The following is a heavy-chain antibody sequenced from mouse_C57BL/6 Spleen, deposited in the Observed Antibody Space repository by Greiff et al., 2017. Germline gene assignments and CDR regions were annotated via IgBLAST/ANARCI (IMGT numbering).Heavy chain of an antibody. Sequence: VQLQQSGPVLVKPGASVKMSCKASGYTFTDYYMNWVKQSHGKSLELIGVINPYNGGTSYNQKFKGKATLTVDKSASTADMALNSLTSEDSAVYYCAGRYDACAYWSQGTLVTVSA. CDR2: INPYNGGT. CDR3: AGRYDACAY. V-gene: IGHV1-19*01. J-gene: IGHJ3*01. CDR1: GYTFTDYY. D-gene: IGHD2-12*01.